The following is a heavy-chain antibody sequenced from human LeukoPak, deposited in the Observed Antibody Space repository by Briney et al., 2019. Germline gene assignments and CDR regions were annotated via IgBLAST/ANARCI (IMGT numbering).Heavy chain of an antibody. CDR3: ARVPLYSSGPDPFDY. Sequence: GASVKVSCKASGYTFTSYGISWVRQAPGQGLEWMGWISAYNGNTNYAQKLQGRVTMTTDTSTSTAYMELRSLRSDDTAVYYCARVPLYSSGPDPFDYWGQGTLVTVSS. V-gene: IGHV1-18*01. CDR2: ISAYNGNT. J-gene: IGHJ4*02. CDR1: GYTFTSYG. D-gene: IGHD6-19*01.